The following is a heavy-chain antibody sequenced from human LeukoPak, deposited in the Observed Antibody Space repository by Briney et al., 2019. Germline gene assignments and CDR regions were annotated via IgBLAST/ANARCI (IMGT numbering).Heavy chain of an antibody. Sequence: ASVKVSCKASGYTFTSYGISWVRQAPGQGLEWMGWISAYNGNTNYAQKLQGRVTMTTDTSTSTAYMELRSLRSDDTAVYYCARGGHSMVRGVIGAFDIWGQGTMVTVSS. V-gene: IGHV1-18*01. CDR3: ARGGHSMVRGVIGAFDI. CDR2: ISAYNGNT. D-gene: IGHD3-10*01. CDR1: GYTFTSYG. J-gene: IGHJ3*02.